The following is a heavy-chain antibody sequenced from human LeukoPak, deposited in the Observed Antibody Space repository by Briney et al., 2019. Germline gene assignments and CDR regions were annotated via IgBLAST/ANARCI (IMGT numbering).Heavy chain of an antibody. Sequence: SETLSLTRAVYGGSFSGYYWSWLRQPPGKGLEWIGEINNSGRTNYNPSLKSRVTISVDTSKNQFSLKLSSVTAADTAVYYCARVNDAFDIWGQGTMVTVSS. CDR3: ARVNDAFDI. CDR1: GGSFSGYY. J-gene: IGHJ3*02. V-gene: IGHV4-34*01. CDR2: INNSGRT.